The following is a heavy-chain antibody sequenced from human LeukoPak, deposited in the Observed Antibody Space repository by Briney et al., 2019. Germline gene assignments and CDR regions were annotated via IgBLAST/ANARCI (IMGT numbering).Heavy chain of an antibody. CDR3: ARVRFYDTTGYSTSYYLDY. Sequence: PSETLSLTCAVSGGPIIASYWXWIRQPPGKXXXWIGYTHXSGTGNYNPSLKSRVTISIDTSKKRFSLRLTAVTAADTAVYYCARVRFYDTTGYSTSYYLDYWGQGALVTVSS. CDR2: THXSGTG. J-gene: IGHJ4*02. D-gene: IGHD3-22*01. CDR1: GGPIIASY. V-gene: IGHV4-59*01.